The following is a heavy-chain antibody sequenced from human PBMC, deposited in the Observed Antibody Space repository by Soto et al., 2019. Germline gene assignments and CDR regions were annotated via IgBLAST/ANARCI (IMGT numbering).Heavy chain of an antibody. Sequence: PGGSLRLSCAASGFTFSDYYMSWIRQAPGKGLEWVAVISYDGSNKYYADSVKGRFTISRDNSKNTLYLQMNSLRAEDTAVYYCARVGSALPLSYYYGMYVWGQGTTVPVSS. J-gene: IGHJ6*02. CDR1: GFTFSDYY. CDR3: ARVGSALPLSYYYGMYV. V-gene: IGHV3-30-3*01. CDR2: ISYDGSNK. D-gene: IGHD2-15*01.